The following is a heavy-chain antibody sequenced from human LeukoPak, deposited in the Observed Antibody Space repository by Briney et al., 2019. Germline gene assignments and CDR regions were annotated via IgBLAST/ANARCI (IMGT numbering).Heavy chain of an antibody. CDR3: ARDQIGSG. D-gene: IGHD6-25*01. CDR1: GFTFSDYY. V-gene: IGHV3-11*06. Sequence: GGSLRLSCEASGFTFSDYYMSWIRQAPGKGLEWISYISGSSSHINYADSVKGRFTISRDNAKKSVYLQMDSLRAEDTAVYYCARDQIGSGWGARALVIV. CDR2: ISGSSSHI. J-gene: IGHJ4*02.